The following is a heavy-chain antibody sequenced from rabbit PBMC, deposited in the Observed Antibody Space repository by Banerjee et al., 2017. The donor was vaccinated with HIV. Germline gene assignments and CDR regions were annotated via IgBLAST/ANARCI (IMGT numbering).Heavy chain of an antibody. J-gene: IGHJ4*01. CDR3: ARPYTTSAYYSYFNL. V-gene: IGHV1S43*01. Sequence: QEQLEESGGGLVKPGGTLTLTCTASGSDINRYSMCWVRQAPGKGLELIACIVAGSAGSTWYATWVNGRFTISRGTSLNTVDLKMTSLTAADTATYFCARPYTTSAYYSYFNLWGPGTLVTVS. CDR2: IVAGSAGST. D-gene: IGHD1-1*01. CDR1: GSDINRYS.